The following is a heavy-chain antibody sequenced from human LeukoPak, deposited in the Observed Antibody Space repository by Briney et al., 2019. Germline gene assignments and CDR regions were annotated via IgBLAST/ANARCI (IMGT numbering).Heavy chain of an antibody. D-gene: IGHD2-15*01. CDR3: AKDTCSGGSCYYYYGMDV. V-gene: IGHV3-30*18. CDR2: ISHDGSNN. CDR1: GFTFSRYG. Sequence: GRSLRLSCAASGFTFSRYGIHWVGQAPGKGLEWVAVISHDGSNNYYADSVKGRFTISRDNSKNTLYLQMISLRAEDTAVYYCAKDTCSGGSCYYYYGMDVWGQGTTVTVSS. J-gene: IGHJ6*02.